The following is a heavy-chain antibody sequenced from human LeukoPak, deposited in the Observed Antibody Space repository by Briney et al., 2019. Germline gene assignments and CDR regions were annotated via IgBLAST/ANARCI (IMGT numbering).Heavy chain of an antibody. D-gene: IGHD2-8*01. J-gene: IGHJ5*02. CDR1: GFTFSSYW. CDR2: INSDGSSN. CDR3: ARDVYYNWFDP. V-gene: IGHV3-74*01. Sequence: PGGSLRLSCAASGFTFSSYWMHWVRQAPGKGRVWVSRINSDGSSNSYADSVKGRFTISRDNAKNTLYLQMNSLRAEDTAVYYCARDVYYNWFDPWGQGTLVTVSS.